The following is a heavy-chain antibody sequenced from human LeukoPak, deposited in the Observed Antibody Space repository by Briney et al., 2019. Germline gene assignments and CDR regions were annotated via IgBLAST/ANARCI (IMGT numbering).Heavy chain of an antibody. CDR2: INHSGST. D-gene: IGHD3-10*01. CDR1: GGSFSGYY. Sequence: SETLSHTCAVYGGSFSGYYWSWIRQPPGKGLEWIGEINHSGSTTYNPSLKSRVTMSLDTSKNQFSLKLSSVTAADTAVYYCARPSGGSGIFAFDIWGQGTMVTASS. J-gene: IGHJ3*02. CDR3: ARPSGGSGIFAFDI. V-gene: IGHV4-34*01.